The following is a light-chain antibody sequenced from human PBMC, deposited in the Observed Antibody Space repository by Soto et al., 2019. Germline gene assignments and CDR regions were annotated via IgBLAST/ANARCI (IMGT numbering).Light chain of an antibody. Sequence: QSALTQPASVSGSPGQSITISCTGTSSDVGGYNYVSWYQQHPGKAPKHMIYEVSNRPSGVSNRFPGSKSGNTASLTISGLQAEDEADYYCSSYTSSSTYVFGTGTKLTVL. CDR2: EVS. CDR1: SSDVGGYNY. CDR3: SSYTSSSTYV. J-gene: IGLJ1*01. V-gene: IGLV2-14*01.